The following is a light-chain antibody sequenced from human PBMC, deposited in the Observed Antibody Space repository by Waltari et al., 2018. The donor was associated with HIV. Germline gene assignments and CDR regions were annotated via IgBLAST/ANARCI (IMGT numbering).Light chain of an antibody. CDR3: QAWDSSVV. CDR2: KDT. V-gene: IGLV3-1*01. J-gene: IGLJ2*01. Sequence: SYELTQPPSVSVSPGQTASITCSGDQLGDKYACWYPQKPGQSPVLVIYKDTKRPSGIPERFSGSNSGNTATLTISGTQAMDEADYYCQAWDSSVVFGGGTKLTVL. CDR1: QLGDKY.